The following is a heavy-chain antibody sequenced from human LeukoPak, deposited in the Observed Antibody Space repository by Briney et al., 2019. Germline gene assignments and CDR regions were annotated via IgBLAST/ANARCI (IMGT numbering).Heavy chain of an antibody. D-gene: IGHD2-15*01. J-gene: IGHJ6*03. V-gene: IGHV1-69*06. CDR2: IIPISGTA. CDR3: ASLCCGSYYMDV. CDR1: GYTFTGYY. Sequence: SVKVSCKASGYTFTGYYMHWVRQAPGQGLEWMGGIIPISGTANYAQKFQGRVTITADKSTSTAFMELSSLRSEDTAVYYCASLCCGSYYMDVWGKGTTVTVSS.